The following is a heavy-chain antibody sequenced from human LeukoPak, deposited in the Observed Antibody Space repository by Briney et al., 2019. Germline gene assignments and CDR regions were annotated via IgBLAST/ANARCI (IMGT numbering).Heavy chain of an antibody. Sequence: PSETLSLTCAVYGGSFSGYYWSWIRQPPGRGLEWIGEINHSGSTNYIPSLKSQVTISVDTSKNQFSLKLSSVTAADTAVYYCARAGIMATYYYGSGSSFFDYWGQGTLVTVSS. V-gene: IGHV4-34*01. CDR1: GGSFSGYY. D-gene: IGHD3-10*01. J-gene: IGHJ4*02. CDR3: ARAGIMATYYYGSGSSFFDY. CDR2: INHSGST.